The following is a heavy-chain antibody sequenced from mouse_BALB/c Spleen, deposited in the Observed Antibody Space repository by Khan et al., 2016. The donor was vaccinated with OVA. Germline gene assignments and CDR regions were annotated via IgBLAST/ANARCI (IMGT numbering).Heavy chain of an antibody. CDR2: IYPGDGRS. V-gene: IGHV1S81*02. D-gene: IGHD2-10*01. CDR3: ARNAYFGNYCDY. Sequence: QVHLQQPGAELVKPGASVKLSCKASGYTFTNYWVHWVKQRPGQGLEWIGEIYPGDGRSTYNEKFKTKATLTVDRSSSTAYMQLSSLTSEDSSVYYCARNAYFGNYCDYWGQGTTLTVSS. CDR1: GYTFTNYW. J-gene: IGHJ2*01.